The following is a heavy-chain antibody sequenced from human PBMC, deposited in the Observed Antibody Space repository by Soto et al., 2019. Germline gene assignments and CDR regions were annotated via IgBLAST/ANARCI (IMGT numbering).Heavy chain of an antibody. CDR2: MNPNSGNT. CDR3: ARENRASRTGFHYYYYYMDC. J-gene: IGHJ6*03. D-gene: IGHD2-21*01. CDR1: GYTFTSYD. V-gene: IGHV1-8*01. Sequence: GASVKVSCKASGYTFTSYDINWVRQATGQGLEWMGWMNPNSGNTGYAQKFQGRVTMTRNTSISTAYMELSSLRSEDTAVYYCARENRASRTGFHYYYYYMDCGAKGTTVPFSS.